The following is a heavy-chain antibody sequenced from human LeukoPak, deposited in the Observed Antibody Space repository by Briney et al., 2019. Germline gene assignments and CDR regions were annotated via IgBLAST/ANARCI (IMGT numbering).Heavy chain of an antibody. CDR1: GFTFSDYY. Sequence: PGGSLRLSCAASGFTFSDYYMSWIRQAPGKGLEWVSYISSSGSTIYYADSVKGRFTISRDNAKNSLYLQMNSLRAEDTAVYYCASSAAAPLYGMDVWGQGTTVTVSS. CDR3: ASSAAAPLYGMDV. J-gene: IGHJ6*02. D-gene: IGHD2-2*01. CDR2: ISSSGSTI. V-gene: IGHV3-11*01.